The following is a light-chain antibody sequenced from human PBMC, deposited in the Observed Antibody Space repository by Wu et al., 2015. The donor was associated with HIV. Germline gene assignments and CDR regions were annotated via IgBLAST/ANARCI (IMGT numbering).Light chain of an antibody. CDR3: QQYGSSPWT. J-gene: IGKJ1*01. CDR1: QSLSTNF. V-gene: IGKV3-20*01. CDR2: ATS. Sequence: EIVLTQSPGTLSLSPGDRATLSCRTGQSLSTNFLAWYQQKPGQAPRLLIYATSSRATGIPDRITGSGSGTDFTLTISRLQPEDFAVYYCQQYGSSPWTFGQGTRVEIK.